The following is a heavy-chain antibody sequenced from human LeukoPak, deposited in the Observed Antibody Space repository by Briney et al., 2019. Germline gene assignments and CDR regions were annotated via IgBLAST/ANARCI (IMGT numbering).Heavy chain of an antibody. CDR1: GGTFGSYA. CDR3: ARGDSSAYFLDLDY. Sequence: SVKVSCKASGGTFGSYAISWVRQAPGQGLEWMGGIIPIFATANYAQKFQGRVTITADESTSTAYMELSSLRFEDTAVYYCARGDSSAYFLDLDYWGQGTLVTVSS. V-gene: IGHV1-69*13. CDR2: IIPIFATA. J-gene: IGHJ4*02. D-gene: IGHD3-22*01.